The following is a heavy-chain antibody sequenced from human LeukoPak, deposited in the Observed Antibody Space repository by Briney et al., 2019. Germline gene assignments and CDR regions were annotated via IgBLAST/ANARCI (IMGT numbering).Heavy chain of an antibody. Sequence: GASLKISCKGSGSSFTSYWIGWVRQMPGKGLEWMGIIYPGDSDTRYSPSSQGQVTISADKSISTAYLQWSSLKASDTAMYYCARQNSGRFGAGNNWFDPWGQGTLVTVSS. V-gene: IGHV5-51*01. CDR2: IYPGDSDT. J-gene: IGHJ5*02. CDR1: GSSFTSYW. CDR3: ARQNSGRFGAGNNWFDP. D-gene: IGHD2-15*01.